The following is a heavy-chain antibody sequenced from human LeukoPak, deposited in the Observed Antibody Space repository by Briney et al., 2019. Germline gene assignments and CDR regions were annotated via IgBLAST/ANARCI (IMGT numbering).Heavy chain of an antibody. Sequence: SETLTLTCTVSGDSISSYYWSWIRQPPGKGLEWIGYIYDSGKTNYNASLISRVTISVDTSKNQFSLKLTSVTPADTAVYYCARGGGTLDYWGQGTLVTVSS. D-gene: IGHD3-16*01. CDR2: IYDSGKT. CDR1: GDSISSYY. CDR3: ARGGGTLDY. J-gene: IGHJ4*02. V-gene: IGHV4-59*01.